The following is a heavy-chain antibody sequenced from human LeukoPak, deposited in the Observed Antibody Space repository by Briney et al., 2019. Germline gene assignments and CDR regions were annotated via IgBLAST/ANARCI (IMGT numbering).Heavy chain of an antibody. CDR2: IYHSGST. CDR1: GYSISSGYY. D-gene: IGHD3-22*01. J-gene: IGHJ6*03. CDR3: ARVRGCYDSSGYGRYYYYYMDV. V-gene: IGHV4-38-2*02. Sequence: SETLSLTCTVSGYSISSGYYWGWIRQPPGKGLGWIGGIYHSGSTYYNPSLKSRVTISVDTSKNQFSLKLSSVTGADTAVYYCARVRGCYDSSGYGRYYYYYMDVWGKGTTVTVSS.